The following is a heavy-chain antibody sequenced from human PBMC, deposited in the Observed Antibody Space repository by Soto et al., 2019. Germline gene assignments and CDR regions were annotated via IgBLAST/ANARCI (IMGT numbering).Heavy chain of an antibody. CDR2: INHSGST. CDR1: GGSFSGYY. CDR3: ARGSGQHYYFDY. D-gene: IGHD3-10*01. Sequence: SETLSLTCAVYGGSFSGYYWSWIRQPPGKGLEWIGEINHSGSTNYNPSLKSRVTISVDTSKNQFSLKLSSVTAADTAVYYCARGSGQHYYFDYWGQGTLVTVSS. V-gene: IGHV4-34*01. J-gene: IGHJ4*02.